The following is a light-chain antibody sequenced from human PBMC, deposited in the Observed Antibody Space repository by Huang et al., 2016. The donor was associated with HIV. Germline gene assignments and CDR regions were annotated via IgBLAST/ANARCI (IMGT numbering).Light chain of an antibody. CDR3: QESYSTPWT. V-gene: IGKV1-39*01. CDR2: AAS. CDR1: QNIRNY. J-gene: IGKJ1*01. Sequence: DIQMTQSPSSQSASVGDRVTITCRASQNIRNYLNWYQQKPGKAPNLLLYAASTLQTGVPSRFSGSGSGTDFTLTISSLQPEDFATYYCQESYSTPWTFGQGTKVEI.